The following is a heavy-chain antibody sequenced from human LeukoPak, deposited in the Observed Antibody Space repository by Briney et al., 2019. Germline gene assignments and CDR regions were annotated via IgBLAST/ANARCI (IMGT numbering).Heavy chain of an antibody. D-gene: IGHD3-3*01. V-gene: IGHV4-61*02. CDR1: GGSISSGSYY. J-gene: IGHJ4*02. Sequence: SETLSLTCTVSGGSISSGSYYWSWIRRPAGKGLEWIGRIYTSGSTNYHPSLKSRVTISVDTSKNQFSLKLSSVTAADTAVYYCARELTIFGVVRSFDYWGQGTLVTVSS. CDR2: IYTSGST. CDR3: ARELTIFGVVRSFDY.